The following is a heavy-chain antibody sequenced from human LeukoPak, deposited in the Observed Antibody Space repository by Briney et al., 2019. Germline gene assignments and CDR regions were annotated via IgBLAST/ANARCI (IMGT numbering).Heavy chain of an antibody. Sequence: GGSLRLSCAASGFTFSSYSMNWVRQAPGKGLEWVSSISSSSSYIYYADSAKGRFTISRDNAKNSLYLQMNSLRAEDTAVYYCAREPRQIAAAKINWFDPWGQGTLVTVSS. D-gene: IGHD6-13*01. CDR1: GFTFSSYS. J-gene: IGHJ5*02. V-gene: IGHV3-21*01. CDR2: ISSSSSYI. CDR3: AREPRQIAAAKINWFDP.